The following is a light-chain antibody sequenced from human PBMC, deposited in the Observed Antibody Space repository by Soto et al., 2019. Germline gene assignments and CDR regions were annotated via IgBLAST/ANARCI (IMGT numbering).Light chain of an antibody. CDR2: EVY. Sequence: QSALTQPASVAGSPGQSITISCTGTSSDVGGYKYVSWYQHYSGKAPKLMVFEVYNRPSGVSNRFSGSKSGNTASLTISRLQAEDEADYYCCSYTSSGTLVFGGGTKLTVL. CDR3: CSYTSSGTLV. V-gene: IGLV2-14*01. J-gene: IGLJ2*01. CDR1: SSDVGGYKY.